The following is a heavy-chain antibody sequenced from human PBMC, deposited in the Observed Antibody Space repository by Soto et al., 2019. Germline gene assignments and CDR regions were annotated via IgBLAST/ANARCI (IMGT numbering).Heavy chain of an antibody. CDR1: GGSFSGYS. Sequence: QVQLQQWGAGLLKPSETLSLTCAVYGGSFSGYSWTWIRQPPGTGLVWIGEINHSGSTNYNPSLKSRVTMSVDTSKNQCSLRLTSVTAGDTAVYYCARDKITGLFDYWGQGTGVTVSS. CDR2: INHSGST. J-gene: IGHJ4*02. V-gene: IGHV4-34*01. D-gene: IGHD2-8*02. CDR3: ARDKITGLFDY.